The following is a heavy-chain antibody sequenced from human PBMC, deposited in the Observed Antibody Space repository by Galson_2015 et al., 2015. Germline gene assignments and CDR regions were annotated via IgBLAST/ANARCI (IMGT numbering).Heavy chain of an antibody. CDR3: ARPPFPCSGGSCGRALSNY. D-gene: IGHD2-15*01. Sequence: SLRLSCAGSGFTFSSYDMNWVRQAPGKGLEWVSYISDSGRIIYDGDSVKGRFTISRDNAKNSLYLQMNSLRVEDTAVYYCARPPFPCSGGSCGRALSNYWGQGILVSVSS. CDR2: ISDSGRII. CDR1: GFTFSSYD. J-gene: IGHJ4*02. V-gene: IGHV3-48*03.